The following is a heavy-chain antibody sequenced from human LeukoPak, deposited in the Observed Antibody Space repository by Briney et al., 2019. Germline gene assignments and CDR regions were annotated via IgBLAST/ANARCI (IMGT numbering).Heavy chain of an antibody. CDR3: ARHYSEWFGEFLSSFDY. CDR2: SNHSGST. CDR1: GGSFSGYS. V-gene: IGHV4-34*01. J-gene: IGHJ4*02. D-gene: IGHD3-10*01. Sequence: SETLSLTCAVYGGSFSGYSWSWIRQPPGKGLEWIGESNHSGSTNYNPSLNSRVTISVDTSKNQFSLKLSSVTAADTAVYYCARHYSEWFGEFLSSFDYWGQGTLVTVSS.